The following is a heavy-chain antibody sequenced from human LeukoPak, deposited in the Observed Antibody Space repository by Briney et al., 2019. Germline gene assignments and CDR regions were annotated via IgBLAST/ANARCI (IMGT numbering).Heavy chain of an antibody. CDR2: IYSGGNT. Sequence: PGGSLRLSCTVSGFTVSSNSMSWVRQAPGKGLEWVSLIYSGGNTHYSDSVKGRFTISRDNSKNTLYLQMNSLRADDTAVYYCARRAGKTPHPNATGGRGPLFT. CDR3: ARRAGKTPHPNAT. V-gene: IGHV3-53*01. CDR1: GFTVSSNS. D-gene: IGHD2-15*01. J-gene: IGHJ2*01.